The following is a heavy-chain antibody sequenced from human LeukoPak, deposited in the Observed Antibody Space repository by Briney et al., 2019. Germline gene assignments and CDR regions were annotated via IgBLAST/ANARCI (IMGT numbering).Heavy chain of an antibody. CDR2: IYYSGST. V-gene: IGHV4-59*01. Sequence: SETLSLTCPVAGGSISSYYWSWIRQPPGKGLEWVWYIYYSGSTNYNPSLKSRVTISVDTSKNQFSLKLSSVTAADTAVYYCATRVLYCSSTSCYNWFDPWGQGTLVTVSS. D-gene: IGHD2-2*01. J-gene: IGHJ5*02. CDR1: GGSISSYY. CDR3: ATRVLYCSSTSCYNWFDP.